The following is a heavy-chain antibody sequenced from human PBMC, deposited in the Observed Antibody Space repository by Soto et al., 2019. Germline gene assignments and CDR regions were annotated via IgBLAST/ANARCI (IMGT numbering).Heavy chain of an antibody. J-gene: IGHJ4*02. CDR1: GFTFSDHY. Sequence: GVSLRLSCAASGFTFSDHYMDWVRQAPGKGLEWVGRSRSKVDSYSTEYAASVKGRFTISRDESKNSLYLQMNSLKTEDTAVYYCARGRVRVCYYLDYCGQGSRVTV. CDR3: ARGRVRVCYYLDY. V-gene: IGHV3-72*01. CDR2: SRSKVDSYST.